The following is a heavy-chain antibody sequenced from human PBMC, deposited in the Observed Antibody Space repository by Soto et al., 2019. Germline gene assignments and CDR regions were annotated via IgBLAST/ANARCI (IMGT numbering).Heavy chain of an antibody. D-gene: IGHD2-15*01. J-gene: IGHJ6*02. CDR2: ISSSGTTI. CDR3: ARGKSIFYGMDA. Sequence: GGSLRLSCAASGFTFSDYYISWIRQAPGKGLEWVSYISSSGTTIYHADSVKGRFTISRDNAKNSLFLQMNSLRAEDTAVYYCARGKSIFYGMDAWGQGTTVTVSS. CDR1: GFTFSDYY. V-gene: IGHV3-11*01.